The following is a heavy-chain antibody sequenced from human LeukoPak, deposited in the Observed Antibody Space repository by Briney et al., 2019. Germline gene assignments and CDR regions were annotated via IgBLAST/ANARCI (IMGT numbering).Heavy chain of an antibody. J-gene: IGHJ4*02. Sequence: PSETLSLTCTVSGGSISSYYWSWIRQPPGRGLEWIGYIYYSGSTNYNPSLKSRVTISVDTSKNQFSLKLSPVTAADTAVYYCARPYAYYDSSGPWGYWGQGTLVTVSS. V-gene: IGHV4-59*08. CDR1: GGSISSYY. CDR3: ARPYAYYDSSGPWGY. CDR2: IYYSGST. D-gene: IGHD3-22*01.